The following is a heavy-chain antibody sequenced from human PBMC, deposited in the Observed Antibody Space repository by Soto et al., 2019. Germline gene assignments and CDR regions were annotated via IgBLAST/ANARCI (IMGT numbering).Heavy chain of an antibody. CDR1: GASISSYY. CDR3: VIVYDSSGYLNAY. CDR2: IYYYSGST. V-gene: IGHV4-59*01. J-gene: IGHJ4*02. Sequence: SETLSLTCTVSGASISSYYWSWIWQPPGKGLQWIGYIYYYSGSTNYNPSLKSRVTISVDTSKNQFSLKLSSVTAADTAVYYCVIVYDSSGYLNAYWGQGSPDTVSA. D-gene: IGHD3-22*01.